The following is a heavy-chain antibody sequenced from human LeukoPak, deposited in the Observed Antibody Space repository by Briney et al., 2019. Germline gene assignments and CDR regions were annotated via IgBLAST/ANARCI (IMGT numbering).Heavy chain of an antibody. V-gene: IGHV3-23*01. Sequence: TGGSLRLSCAASGFTFSSYSMNWVRQAPGKGLEWVAAISGRGGSTYYADSVKGRFTISRENSKNTLYLQMNSLRAEDTAVYYCAKPITVIADAFDIWGQGTMVTVSS. D-gene: IGHD3-22*01. CDR1: GFTFSSYS. J-gene: IGHJ3*02. CDR3: AKPITVIADAFDI. CDR2: ISGRGGST.